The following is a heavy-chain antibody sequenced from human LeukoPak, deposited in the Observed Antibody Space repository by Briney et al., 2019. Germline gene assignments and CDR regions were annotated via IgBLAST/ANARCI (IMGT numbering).Heavy chain of an antibody. D-gene: IGHD3-3*01. CDR2: IYYGGNT. CDR3: ARGKRITIFGVVIPFDP. J-gene: IGHJ5*02. V-gene: IGHV4-39*01. CDR1: GGSISNSHYY. Sequence: SETLSLTCTVSGGSISNSHYYWGWIRQPPGKGLEWIGNIYYGGNTYYNPSLRSRVTISVDTSKNQFSLKLSSVTAADTAVYYCARGKRITIFGVVIPFDPWGQGTLVTVSS.